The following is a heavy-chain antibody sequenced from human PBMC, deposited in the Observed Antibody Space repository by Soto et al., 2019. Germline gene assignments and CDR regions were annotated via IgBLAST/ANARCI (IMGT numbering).Heavy chain of an antibody. V-gene: IGHV3-53*01. J-gene: IGHJ4*02. D-gene: IGHD1-26*01. Sequence: GGSLRLSCAASGFTVSSDYMSWVRQAPGKGLEWVSVIYTGGSTYYADSVKGRFTFSRDNSKNTLYLQMNSLRAEDTAVYYCARSWNKVGAAFAVGYFDFWGLGTLVTVSS. CDR1: GFTVSSDY. CDR2: IYTGGST. CDR3: ARSWNKVGAAFAVGYFDF.